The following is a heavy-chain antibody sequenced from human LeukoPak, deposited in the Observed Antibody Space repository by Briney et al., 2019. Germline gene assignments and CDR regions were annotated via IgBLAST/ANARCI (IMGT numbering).Heavy chain of an antibody. V-gene: IGHV3-66*01. CDR3: ARDKTYYYDSSGSPLGYYFDY. D-gene: IGHD3-22*01. CDR1: GFTVSSNY. J-gene: IGHJ4*02. Sequence: GGSLRLSCAASGFTVSSNYMSWVRQAPGKGLEWVSVIYSGGSTYYADSVKGRFTISRDNSKNTLYLQMNSLRAEDTAVYYCARDKTYYYDSSGSPLGYYFDYWGQGTLVTVSS. CDR2: IYSGGST.